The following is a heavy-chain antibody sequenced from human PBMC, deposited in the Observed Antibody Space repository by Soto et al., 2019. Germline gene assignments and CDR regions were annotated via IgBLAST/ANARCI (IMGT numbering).Heavy chain of an antibody. CDR2: ISGSGGST. CDR1: GFTFSSFA. J-gene: IGHJ4*02. D-gene: IGHD2-15*01. V-gene: IGHV3-23*01. Sequence: GGSLGLSCSASGFTFSSFAMSWVRQAPVKGLDWVSAISGSGGSTYSADSVKGRFTISRDNSKNTLYLQMSSLRAEDTAVYYCARGFSDGKGSKPDVWCQG. CDR3: ARGFSDGKGSKPDV.